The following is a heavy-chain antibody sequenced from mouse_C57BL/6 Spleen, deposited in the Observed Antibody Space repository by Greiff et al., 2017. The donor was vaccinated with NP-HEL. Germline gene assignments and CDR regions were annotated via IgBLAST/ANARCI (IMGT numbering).Heavy chain of an antibody. V-gene: IGHV1-26*01. CDR1: GYTFTDYY. D-gene: IGHD3-2*02. Sequence: EVQLQQSGPELVKPGASVKISCKASGYTFTDYYMNWVKQSHGKSLEWIGDINPNNGGTSYNQKFKGKATLTLAKSSSTAYMELRSLTSEDAAVYYCARGTAQAPWFAYWGQGTLVTVSA. CDR3: ARGTAQAPWFAY. CDR2: INPNNGGT. J-gene: IGHJ3*01.